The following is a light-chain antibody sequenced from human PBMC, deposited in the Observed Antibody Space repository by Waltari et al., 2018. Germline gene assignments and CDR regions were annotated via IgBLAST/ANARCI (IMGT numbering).Light chain of an antibody. CDR3: QQFSGTPT. V-gene: IGKV4-1*01. CDR1: QSILYSSKNKNC. Sequence: DIVMTQSPDSLAVSLGERATINCKSSQSILYSSKNKNCLAWYQQKPGQHPKLLIYWASTRESGVPDRFSGSGSGTDFTLTISSLQAEDVAVYYCQQFSGTPTFGGGTKVEIK. CDR2: WAS. J-gene: IGKJ4*01.